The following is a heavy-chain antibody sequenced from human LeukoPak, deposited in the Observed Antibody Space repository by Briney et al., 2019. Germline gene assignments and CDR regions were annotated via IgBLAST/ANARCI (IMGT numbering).Heavy chain of an antibody. CDR3: ARGPNWGFFDC. J-gene: IGHJ4*02. Sequence: PGRSLRLSCAASGFTFSNYGMHWVRQAPGKGLEWVAIISYDGSNKYYAASVRGRFTISRDNAKNSLYLQMNSLRAEDTAVYYCARGPNWGFFDCWGQGTLVTVSS. V-gene: IGHV3-30*03. CDR2: ISYDGSNK. CDR1: GFTFSNYG. D-gene: IGHD7-27*01.